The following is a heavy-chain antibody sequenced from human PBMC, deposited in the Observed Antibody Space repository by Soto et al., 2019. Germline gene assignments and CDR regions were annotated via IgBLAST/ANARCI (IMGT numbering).Heavy chain of an antibody. V-gene: IGHV4-34*01. CDR2: NNHSGST. J-gene: IGHJ4*02. CDR1: GGSFSGYY. CDR3: ASAGISAPGYY. Sequence: PSETLSLTCAVYGGSFSGYYWSWIRQPPGKGLEWIGENNHSGSTNYNPSLKSRVTISVDTSKNQSSLKLSSVTAADTAVYYCASAGISAPGYYWGQGTLVTVSS.